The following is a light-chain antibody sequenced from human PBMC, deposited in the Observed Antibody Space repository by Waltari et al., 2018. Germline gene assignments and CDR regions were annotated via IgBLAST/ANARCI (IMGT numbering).Light chain of an antibody. J-gene: IGLJ1*01. V-gene: IGLV3-21*01. Sequence: SYVLTQPPSVSAAPGETARITCCGTNIESKIAHWYRQRPGQAPVLVISYDSDRPSGIPERFSGSNSGNTATLTISRVEAGDEADYYCQVWDANTDPGVFGTGTEVTVL. CDR3: QVWDANTDPGV. CDR2: YDS. CDR1: NIESKI.